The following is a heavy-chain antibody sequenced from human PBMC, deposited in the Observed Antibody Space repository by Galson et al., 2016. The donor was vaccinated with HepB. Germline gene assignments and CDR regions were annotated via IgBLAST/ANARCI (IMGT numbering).Heavy chain of an antibody. D-gene: IGHD6-19*01. J-gene: IGHJ1*01. Sequence: SETLYLTCAVSGGSFSGFYWSWIRQPPGKGLAWIGEINDSGSTNYNPSLKSRVSMSVDTSKNQFSLNLNSVTAADTAVYYCARFTREWSSGWFRTYAEYCQYWGQGTLVTDSS. CDR1: GGSFSGFY. CDR3: ARFTREWSSGWFRTYAEYCQY. CDR2: INDSGST. V-gene: IGHV4-34*01.